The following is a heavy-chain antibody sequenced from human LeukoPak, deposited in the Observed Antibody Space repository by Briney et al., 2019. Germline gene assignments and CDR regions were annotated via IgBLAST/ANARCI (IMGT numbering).Heavy chain of an antibody. CDR2: IYTSGST. CDR1: GGSISSYY. J-gene: IGHJ6*03. V-gene: IGHV4-4*07. D-gene: IGHD2-2*01. Sequence: ASETLSLTCTVSGGSISSYYWSWIRQPAGKGLEWIGRIYTSGSTNYNPSLKSRVTMSVDTSKNQFALKLSSVTAADTAVYYCARDGVVPAAIGRYYYYYYMDVWGKGTTVTVSS. CDR3: ARDGVVPAAIGRYYYYYYMDV.